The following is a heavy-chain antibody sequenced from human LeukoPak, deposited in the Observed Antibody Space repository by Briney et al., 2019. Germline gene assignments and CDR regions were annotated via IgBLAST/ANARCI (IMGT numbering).Heavy chain of an antibody. J-gene: IGHJ4*02. CDR3: ARGTTHDSHPDY. CDR1: GYTFTSYD. CDR2: MNPNSGNT. D-gene: IGHD3-22*01. V-gene: IGHV1-8*01. Sequence: EASVKVSCKASGYTFTSYDINWVRQATGQGLEWMGWMNPNSGNTGYAQKFQGRVTMTRNTSISTACMELSSLRSEDTAVYYCARGTTHDSHPDYWGQGTLVTVSS.